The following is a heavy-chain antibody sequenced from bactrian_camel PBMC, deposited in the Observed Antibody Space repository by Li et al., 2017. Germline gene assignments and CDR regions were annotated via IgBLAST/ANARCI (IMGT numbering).Heavy chain of an antibody. D-gene: IGHD3*01. CDR2: ITFYTGAPTT. Sequence: HVQLVESGGGSVQDGGSLRLSCAASGYTYRGNTAGWFRQAPGKEREGVATITFYTGAPTTYYADSVKGRFTVTLDNAKNTVYLRMNSLETEDTAVYYCAAEEYRPRKGEKYDYCSGSWCYCGGALRWGQGTQVTVS. CDR3: AAEEYRPRKGEKYDYCSGSWCYCGGALR. V-gene: IGHV3-3*01. J-gene: IGHJ4*01. CDR1: GYTYRGNT.